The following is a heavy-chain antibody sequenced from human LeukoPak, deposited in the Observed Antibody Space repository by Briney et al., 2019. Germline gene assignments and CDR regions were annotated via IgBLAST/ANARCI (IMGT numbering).Heavy chain of an antibody. CDR1: GGSISSTNSY. V-gene: IGHV4-39*01. CDR3: ARPGAWGSLDY. D-gene: IGHD3-10*01. Sequence: PSETLSLTCTVSGGSISSTNSYWGWIRQPPGKGLEWIGTIYYSRSTYYNPSLRSRVTISVDTSKNQFSLKLSSVTAADTAVNYCARPGAWGSLDYWGQGTLVTVSS. J-gene: IGHJ4*02. CDR2: IYYSRST.